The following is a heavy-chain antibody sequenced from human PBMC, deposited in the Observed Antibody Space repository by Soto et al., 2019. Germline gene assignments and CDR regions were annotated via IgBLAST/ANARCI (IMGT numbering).Heavy chain of an antibody. CDR3: ARSLDCSGGSCYINWFDP. CDR1: GYTFTSYG. Sequence: ASVKVSCKASGYTFTSYGISWVRQAPGQGLEWMGWISAYNGNTNYAQKLQGRVTMTTDTSTSTAYMELRSLRSDDTAVYYCARSLDCSGGSCYINWFDPWGQGTLVTVSS. V-gene: IGHV1-18*01. D-gene: IGHD2-15*01. J-gene: IGHJ5*02. CDR2: ISAYNGNT.